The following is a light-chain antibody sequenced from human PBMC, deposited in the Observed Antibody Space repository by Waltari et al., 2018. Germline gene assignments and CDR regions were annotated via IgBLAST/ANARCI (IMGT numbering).Light chain of an antibody. Sequence: EIVVTQSPATLSLSPGERVTLSCRASQIVTNNFAWFQQRPGQAPRLLIYNASTRATDIPSRFSGSGSGTEFTLTINSLQSEDLAIHYCQVRTSWLWTFGQGTKV. J-gene: IGKJ1*01. CDR1: QIVTNN. V-gene: IGKV3-15*01. CDR3: QVRTSWLWT. CDR2: NAS.